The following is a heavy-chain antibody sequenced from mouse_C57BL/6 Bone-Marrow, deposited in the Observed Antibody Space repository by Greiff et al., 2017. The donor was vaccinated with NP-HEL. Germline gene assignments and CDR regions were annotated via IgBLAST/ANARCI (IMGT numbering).Heavy chain of an antibody. CDR3: ARSGDYEDAMDY. CDR1: GYTFTSDW. CDR2: IYPGSGST. Sequence: VQLQQPGAELVKPGASVKMSCKASGYTFTSDWITWVKQRPGQGLEWIGDIYPGSGSTNYNEKFKSKATLTVDTSSSTAYMQLSSLTSEDSAVYYCARSGDYEDAMDYWGQGTSVTVSS. V-gene: IGHV1-55*01. J-gene: IGHJ4*01. D-gene: IGHD2-4*01.